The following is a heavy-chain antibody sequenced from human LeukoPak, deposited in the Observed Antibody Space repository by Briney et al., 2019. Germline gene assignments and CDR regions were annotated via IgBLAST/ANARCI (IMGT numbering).Heavy chain of an antibody. Sequence: SVKVSCKASGGTFSSYAISWVRQAPGQGLEWMGGIIPIFGTADYAQKFQGRVTITADESTSTAYMELSSLRSEDTAVYYCARAGDYGDRLGAFDIWGQGTMVTVSS. V-gene: IGHV1-69*01. CDR1: GGTFSSYA. CDR3: ARAGDYGDRLGAFDI. D-gene: IGHD4-17*01. J-gene: IGHJ3*02. CDR2: IIPIFGTA.